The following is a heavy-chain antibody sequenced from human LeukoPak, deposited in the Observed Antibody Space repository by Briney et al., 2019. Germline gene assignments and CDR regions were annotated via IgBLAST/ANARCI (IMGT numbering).Heavy chain of an antibody. CDR3: AKGKATVTTLFGDH. J-gene: IGHJ4*02. D-gene: IGHD4-17*01. V-gene: IGHV3-30*18. CDR2: ISYEGSNK. CDR1: GFTFSSYG. Sequence: GRSLRLSCAASGFTFSSYGMPWVPQAPGKGLEWVAVISYEGSNKYYADSVKDRFTISRDNSTNTLYLQMNSRRAESMSVYYCAKGKATVTTLFGDHWAQGPVDTVST.